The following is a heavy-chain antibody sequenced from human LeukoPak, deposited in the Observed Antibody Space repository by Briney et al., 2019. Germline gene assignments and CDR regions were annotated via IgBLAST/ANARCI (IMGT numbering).Heavy chain of an antibody. V-gene: IGHV6-1*01. J-gene: IGHJ4*02. CDR1: GDSVSSNSAA. D-gene: IGHD1-7*01. CDR3: ARGYMGTTDY. Sequence: SQTLSLTCAISGDSVSSNSAAWNWIRQSPSRGLEWLGKTYNRSKWNKNYAASVKSRITINPDTSKNQLSQQLNSVTPEDTAVYYCARGYMGTTDYWGQGTLVIVSS. CDR2: TYNRSKWNK.